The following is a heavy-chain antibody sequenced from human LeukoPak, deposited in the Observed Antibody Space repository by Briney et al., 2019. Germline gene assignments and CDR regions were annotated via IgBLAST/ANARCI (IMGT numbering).Heavy chain of an antibody. CDR1: GFTFDTYS. CDR3: ARDPSFSRGFNFVLSS. V-gene: IGHV3-30*04. J-gene: IGHJ5*02. CDR2: ISHDGRRK. D-gene: IGHD5-12*01. Sequence: GGSLRLSCAASGFTFDTYSFPWVRQAPGGGLDWVALISHDGRRKYYGDAVKGRFTISRDDSKNTLSLQMSSLRTEDSSVYYCARDPSFSRGFNFVLSSWGQGTLVTVSS.